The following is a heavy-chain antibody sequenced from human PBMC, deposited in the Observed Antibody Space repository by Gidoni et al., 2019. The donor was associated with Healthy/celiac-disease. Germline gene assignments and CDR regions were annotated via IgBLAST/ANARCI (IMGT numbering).Heavy chain of an antibody. Sequence: EVQLLESGGGLVQPGGSLRLSCAASGFTFSSYAMSWVRQAPGKGLEWVSAISGSGGRTYYADYVKGRFTISRDNSKNTLYLQMNSLRAEETAVYYCAKEDIIVEGEYFQHWGQGTLVTVSS. CDR2: ISGSGGRT. J-gene: IGHJ1*01. CDR3: AKEDIIVEGEYFQH. CDR1: GFTFSSYA. D-gene: IGHD3-16*02. V-gene: IGHV3-23*01.